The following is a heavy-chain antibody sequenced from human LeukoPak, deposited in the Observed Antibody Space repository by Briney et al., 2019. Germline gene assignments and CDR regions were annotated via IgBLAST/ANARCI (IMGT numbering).Heavy chain of an antibody. CDR3: ARQRSGWVFEN. CDR2: IYYSGNT. J-gene: IGHJ4*02. D-gene: IGHD6-19*01. Sequence: SETLSLTCTVSGGSISSTTYYWAWLRQPPGKGLEWIGSIYYSGNTYYTPSLQSRATMSVDTSKNQFSLRLTSVTAADTTVYYCARQRSGWVFENGGQGTLVTVSS. V-gene: IGHV4-39*01. CDR1: GGSISSTTYY.